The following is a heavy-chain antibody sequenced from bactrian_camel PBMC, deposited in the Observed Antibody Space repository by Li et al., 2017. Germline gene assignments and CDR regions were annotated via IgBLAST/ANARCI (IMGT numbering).Heavy chain of an antibody. V-gene: IGHV3S10*01. CDR1: GYTYSISY. CDR3: AADRGSGDGRETWVGYVPAFLY. J-gene: IGHJ4*01. CDR2: IDSDGST. D-gene: IGHD5*01. Sequence: VQLVESGGGSVQAGGSLRLSCLASGYTYSISYMGWFRQAPGKEREGVAVIDSDGSTYYADSVKGRFTISRDNANNTLYLVMHSLKPEDTAMYYCAADRGSGDGRETWVGYVPAFLYSGQG.